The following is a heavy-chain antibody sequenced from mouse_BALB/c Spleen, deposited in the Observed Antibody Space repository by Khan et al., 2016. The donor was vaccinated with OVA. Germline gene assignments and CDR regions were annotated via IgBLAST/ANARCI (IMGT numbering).Heavy chain of an antibody. CDR2: IAPGSGST. CDR3: AREDYYSSACYAMDY. Sequence: DLVKPGASVKLSCKASGYTFTSYWINWIKQRPGQGLEWIGRIAPGSGSTDYNEMFKGKATLTVDTSSSTAYIQLSSLSSEDSAVYFCAREDYYSSACYAMDYWGQGTSVTVSS. J-gene: IGHJ4*01. CDR1: GYTFTSYW. D-gene: IGHD1-1*01. V-gene: IGHV1S41*01.